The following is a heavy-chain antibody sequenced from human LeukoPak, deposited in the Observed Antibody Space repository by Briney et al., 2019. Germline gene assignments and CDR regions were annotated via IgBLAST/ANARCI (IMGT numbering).Heavy chain of an antibody. J-gene: IGHJ4*02. V-gene: IGHV4-61*01. Sequence: PSETLSLTCTVSGYSISSGYYWGWIRQPPGKGLEWIGYIYYSGSTNYNPSLKSRVTTSVDTSKNQFSLKLSSVTAADTAVYYCARYSSGWSPPDYWGQGTLVTVSS. CDR1: GYSISSGYY. CDR3: ARYSSGWSPPDY. D-gene: IGHD6-19*01. CDR2: IYYSGST.